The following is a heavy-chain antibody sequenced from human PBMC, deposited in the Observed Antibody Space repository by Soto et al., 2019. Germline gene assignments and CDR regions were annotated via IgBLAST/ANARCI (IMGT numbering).Heavy chain of an antibody. V-gene: IGHV1-69*01. CDR2: IIPIFGTA. J-gene: IGHJ6*02. Sequence: QVQLVQSGAEVKKPGSSVKVSCKASGGTFSSYAISWVRQAPGQGLEWMGGIIPIFGTANYAQKFQGRVTNTPDEFPGPAFMELERLEIGGTGGYYLARRGVGATHYYYYYGMDVWGQGTTVTVSS. D-gene: IGHD1-26*01. CDR1: GGTFSSYA. CDR3: ARRGVGATHYYYYYGMDV.